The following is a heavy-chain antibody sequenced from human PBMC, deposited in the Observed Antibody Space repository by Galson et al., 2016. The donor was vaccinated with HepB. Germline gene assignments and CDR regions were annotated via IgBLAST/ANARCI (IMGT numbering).Heavy chain of an antibody. J-gene: IGHJ4*02. V-gene: IGHV1-3*01. D-gene: IGHD2-15*01. Sequence: SVKVSCKASGYTFTSYAIHWVRQAPGQRLEWMGWIHAGNGNTKYSQKLQGRVTITRDTSASTVYMELSSLRSEDTAVYYCAGRLGYCSGGNCYWYYFDSWGQGTLVTVSS. CDR2: IHAGNGNT. CDR1: GYTFTSYA. CDR3: AGRLGYCSGGNCYWYYFDS.